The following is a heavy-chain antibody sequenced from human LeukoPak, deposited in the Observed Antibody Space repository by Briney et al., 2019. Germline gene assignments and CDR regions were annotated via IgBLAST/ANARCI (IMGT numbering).Heavy chain of an antibody. Sequence: GGSLRLSCAASGFTFSSYSMNWIRQAPGKGLEWVSYITRDSGIITYADSVKGRFTISRDNAKNSLWLQMNSLRAEDTAVYYCARDRAVAAAGSLYWGQGTLVIVSS. CDR1: GFTFSSYS. D-gene: IGHD6-13*01. V-gene: IGHV3-48*01. CDR3: ARDRAVAAAGSLY. J-gene: IGHJ4*02. CDR2: ITRDSGII.